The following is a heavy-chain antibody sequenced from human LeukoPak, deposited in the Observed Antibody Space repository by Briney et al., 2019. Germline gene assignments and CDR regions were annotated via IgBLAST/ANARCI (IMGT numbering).Heavy chain of an antibody. J-gene: IGHJ4*02. CDR3: ARDTSFYGSGSYYNHYFDY. D-gene: IGHD3-10*01. CDR2: IYYSGST. V-gene: IGHV4-39*07. CDR1: GGSISSSSYY. Sequence: SETLSLTCTVSGGSISSSSYYWGWIRQPPGKGLEWIGSIYYSGSTYYNPSLKSRVTISVDTSKNQFSLKLSSVTAADTAVYYCARDTSFYGSGSYYNHYFDYWGQGTLVTVSS.